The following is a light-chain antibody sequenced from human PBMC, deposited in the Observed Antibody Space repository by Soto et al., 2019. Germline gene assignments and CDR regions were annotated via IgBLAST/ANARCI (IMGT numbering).Light chain of an antibody. Sequence: QSGSNQPPLVSGSTSQSLPNHCNGNSSDVGGYNYVSWYQQHPGKAPKVLISDVSNRPSGISNRFSGSKSGNTASLTISGLQAEDEADYYCSSYTSIDTWVFGTGTKVTVL. CDR3: SSYTSIDTWV. J-gene: IGLJ1*01. CDR1: SSDVGGYNY. V-gene: IGLV2-14*03. CDR2: DVS.